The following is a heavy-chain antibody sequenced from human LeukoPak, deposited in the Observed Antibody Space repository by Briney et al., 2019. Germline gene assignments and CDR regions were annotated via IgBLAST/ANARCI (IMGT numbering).Heavy chain of an antibody. CDR2: INPSGGST. Sequence: ASVTVSCKASGYTFTSYYMHGVRQAPGQGLEWMGIINPSGGSTSYAQKFQGRVTMTRDTSTSTVYMELSSLRSEDTAVYYCARDRPTDFWSGYYTGIGFDYWGQGTLVTVSS. D-gene: IGHD3-3*01. CDR3: ARDRPTDFWSGYYTGIGFDY. CDR1: GYTFTSYY. V-gene: IGHV1-46*01. J-gene: IGHJ4*02.